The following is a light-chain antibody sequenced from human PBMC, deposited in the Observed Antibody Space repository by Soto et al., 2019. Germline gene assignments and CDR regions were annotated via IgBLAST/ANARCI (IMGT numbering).Light chain of an antibody. CDR1: QSVGTW. V-gene: IGKV1D-12*01. J-gene: IGKJ4*01. CDR3: QQTNDFVS. Sequence: DVQMTQSPYFVSASVGDRVTISCRASQSVGTWLAWYQQKQGQDPKVLIYEASYLQSGVPSRFIGSGSGTDVTLPVISLQPEDVATYYCQQTNDFVSCGGGTTVAIK. CDR2: EAS.